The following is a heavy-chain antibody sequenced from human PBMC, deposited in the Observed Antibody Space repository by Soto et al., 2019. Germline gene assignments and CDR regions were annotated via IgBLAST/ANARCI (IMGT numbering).Heavy chain of an antibody. J-gene: IGHJ4*02. D-gene: IGHD3-16*01. CDR2: ITSDVNYK. Sequence: LRLSCAASGFAFSTYGLHWVRQAPGKELEWVAIITSDVNYKYYADSVKGRFTISRDNSKNTLFLQMNSLRAEDTAVYYCAKGGSFDIWGQGTLVTVSS. CDR1: GFAFSTYG. V-gene: IGHV3-30*18. CDR3: AKGGSFDI.